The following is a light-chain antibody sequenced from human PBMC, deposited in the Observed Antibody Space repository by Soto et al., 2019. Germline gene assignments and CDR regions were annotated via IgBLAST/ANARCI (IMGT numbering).Light chain of an antibody. V-gene: IGLV2-8*01. J-gene: IGLJ2*01. CDR2: EVS. CDR3: SSFAGGGNPVL. CDR1: SSDVGGYNY. Sequence: QSALTQPPSASGSLGQSVTISCTGTSSDVGGYNYVSWHQQHPGKAPKLMIYEVSKRPPGVPDRFSGSKSGNTASLTVSGLQADDDADYYCSSFAGGGNPVLLGGGTKLTVL.